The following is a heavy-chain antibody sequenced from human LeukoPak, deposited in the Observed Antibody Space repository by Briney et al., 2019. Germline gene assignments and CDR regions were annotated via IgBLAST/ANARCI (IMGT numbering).Heavy chain of an antibody. J-gene: IGHJ5*02. V-gene: IGHV1-18*01. CDR3: ARALKWELREGWFDP. D-gene: IGHD1-26*01. Sequence: ASVKVSCKASGYTFTSYGISWVRQAPGQGLEWMGWISAYNGNTNYAQKLQGRVTMTTDTSTSTAYMELRSLRSDDTAVYYCARALKWELREGWFDPWGQGTLVTVSS. CDR1: GYTFTSYG. CDR2: ISAYNGNT.